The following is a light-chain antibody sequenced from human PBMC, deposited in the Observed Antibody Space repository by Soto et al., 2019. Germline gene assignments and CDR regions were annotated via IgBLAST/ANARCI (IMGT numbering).Light chain of an antibody. CDR1: SGDVGGYIY. CDR3: SSYTSSSTLV. J-gene: IGLJ2*01. Sequence: QSALTQPASVSGSPGQSITISCTGTSGDVGGYIYVSWYQQHPGKAPKLMLYEVSNRPSGVSNRFSGSKSGNTASLTISGLQAEDEADYYCSSYTSSSTLVFGGGTKLTVL. CDR2: EVS. V-gene: IGLV2-14*01.